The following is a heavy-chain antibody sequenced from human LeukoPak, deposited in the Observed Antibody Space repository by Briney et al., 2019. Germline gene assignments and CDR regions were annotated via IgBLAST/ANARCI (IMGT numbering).Heavy chain of an antibody. D-gene: IGHD5-24*01. V-gene: IGHV1-18*01. Sequence: ASVKVSCKASGYIFTSYGISWVRQAPGQGLEWMGWISAYNGNRNYAQKFQGRVTMTTDTSTSTANMELRSLRSEDTAVYYCARDDLSMATIGSGYWGQGTLVTVSS. J-gene: IGHJ4*02. CDR1: GYIFTSYG. CDR3: ARDDLSMATIGSGY. CDR2: ISAYNGNR.